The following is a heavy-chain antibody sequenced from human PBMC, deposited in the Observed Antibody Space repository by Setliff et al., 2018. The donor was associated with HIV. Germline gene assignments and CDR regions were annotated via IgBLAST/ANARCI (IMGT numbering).Heavy chain of an antibody. J-gene: IGHJ3*01. D-gene: IGHD4-17*01. V-gene: IGHV4-59*01. Sequence: PSSTLSLTCTVSGGSISTYYWSWIRQPPGKGLEWIGSIYFTGSSENNPSLKSRVTLSVDTSKHQFSLKLSSVTAADTAVYYCARVQMAYAAFDVWGQGTMVT. CDR2: IYFTGSS. CDR1: GGSISTYY. CDR3: ARVQMAYAAFDV.